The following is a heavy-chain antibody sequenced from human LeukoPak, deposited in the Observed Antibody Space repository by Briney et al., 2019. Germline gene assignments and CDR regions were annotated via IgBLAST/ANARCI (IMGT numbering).Heavy chain of an antibody. CDR2: ISGSGGST. Sequence: GGPLRLSCTASVFIFSSYPMSWVRQSPGKGLEGVSAISGSGGSTYYADSVKGRFTISRDNSKNTLYLQMNSLRAEDTAVYYCAKGLGATGFDYWGQGTLVTVSS. V-gene: IGHV3-23*01. J-gene: IGHJ4*02. CDR1: VFIFSSYP. CDR3: AKGLGATGFDY. D-gene: IGHD1-26*01.